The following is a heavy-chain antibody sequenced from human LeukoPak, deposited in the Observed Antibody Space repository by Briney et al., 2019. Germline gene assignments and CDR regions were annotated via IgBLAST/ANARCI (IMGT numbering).Heavy chain of an antibody. CDR2: IYYSGST. Sequence: KTSQTLSLTCTVSGGSISSGDYYWSWIRQPPGEGLEWIGYIYYSGSTYYNPSLKSRVTISVDTSKNQFPLKLSSVTAADTAVYYCARAFGHHYSSSSLHDYYYYYYMDVWGKGTTVTVSS. J-gene: IGHJ6*03. V-gene: IGHV4-30-4*08. CDR1: GGSISSGDYY. CDR3: ARAFGHHYSSSSLHDYYYYYYMDV. D-gene: IGHD6-6*01.